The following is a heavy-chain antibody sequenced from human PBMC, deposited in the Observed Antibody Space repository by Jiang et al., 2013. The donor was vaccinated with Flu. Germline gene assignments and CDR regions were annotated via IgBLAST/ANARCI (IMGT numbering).Heavy chain of an antibody. CDR2: ISSSGGST. CDR3: AKAGRGSGNYGYYYYGMDV. Sequence: VQLVESGGGLVQPGGSLRLSCAASGFTFSSYAMSWVRQAPGKGLEWVSSISSSGGSTYYADSVKGRFTISRDNSKNTLYLQMNSLRAEDTAVYYCAKAGRGSGNYGYYYYGMDVWGQGTTVTVSS. J-gene: IGHJ6*02. D-gene: IGHD3-10*01. V-gene: IGHV3-23*04. CDR1: GFTFSSYA.